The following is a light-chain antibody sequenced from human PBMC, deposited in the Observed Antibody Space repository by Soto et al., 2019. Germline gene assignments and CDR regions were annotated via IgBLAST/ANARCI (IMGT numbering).Light chain of an antibody. J-gene: IGLJ1*01. CDR3: SSYRSSRTYV. V-gene: IGLV2-14*01. CDR2: DVG. CDR1: SSDVGGYNY. Sequence: QSALTQPASVSGSPGQSITISCTGTSSDVGGYNYVSWYQQHPGKAPKLIIYDVGNRPSGISNRFSGSKSGNTASLTISGLQAEDEADYYCSSYRSSRTYVFGTGTKVTVL.